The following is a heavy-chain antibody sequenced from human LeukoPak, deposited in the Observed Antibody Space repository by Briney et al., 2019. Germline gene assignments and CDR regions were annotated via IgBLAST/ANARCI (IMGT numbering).Heavy chain of an antibody. CDR3: ARRSRQIVVVILDY. J-gene: IGHJ4*02. D-gene: IGHD2-21*01. CDR2: INHSGST. V-gene: IGHV4-34*01. CDR1: GGSFNGYY. Sequence: SETLSLTCAVYGGSFNGYYWSWLRQPPGKGLEWIGEINHSGSTNYNPSLKSRVTISVDTSKNQFSLKLSSVTAADPAVYYCARRSRQIVVVILDYWGQGTLVTVSS.